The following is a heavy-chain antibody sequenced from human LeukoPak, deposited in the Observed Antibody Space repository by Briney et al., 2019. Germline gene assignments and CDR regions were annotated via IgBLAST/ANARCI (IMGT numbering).Heavy chain of an antibody. V-gene: IGHV3-23*01. J-gene: IGHJ4*02. CDR2: ISGSGGST. Sequence: GGPLRLSCAASGFTFSDYAMSWVRQAPGKGLEWVSTISGSGGSTYYADSVKGRFTISRDSSKNTLYLQMNSLRAEDTAVYYCARDLGKWLRSSDYWGQGTLVTVSS. D-gene: IGHD5-12*01. CDR1: GFTFSDYA. CDR3: ARDLGKWLRSSDY.